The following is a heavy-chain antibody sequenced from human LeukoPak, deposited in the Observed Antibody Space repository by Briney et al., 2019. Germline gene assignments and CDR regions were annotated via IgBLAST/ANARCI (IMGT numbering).Heavy chain of an antibody. CDR3: ARADYDILTGYYENEYYFDY. CDR2: IYYSGST. J-gene: IGHJ4*02. CDR1: GGSISSSSYY. Sequence: SETLSLTCTVSGGSISSSSYYWGWIRQPPGKGLEWIGSIYYSGSTYYNPSLKSRTTISVDTSKNQFLMKLSSVTAAATAVYCCARADYDILTGYYENEYYFDYWGQGTLVTVSS. D-gene: IGHD3-9*01. V-gene: IGHV4-39*06.